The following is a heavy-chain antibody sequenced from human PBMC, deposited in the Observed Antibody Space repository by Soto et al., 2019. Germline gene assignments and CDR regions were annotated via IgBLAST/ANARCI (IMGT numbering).Heavy chain of an antibody. D-gene: IGHD4-17*01. CDR1: GGSISSTNYY. Sequence: TLSLTCTVSGGSISSTNYYWGWIRQPPGKGLEWIGSIYYSGSTYYNPSLKSRVTISVDTSKNQFSLKLSSVTAADTAVYYCARLNYGDEFDYRAQRTLVTGSS. CDR3: ARLNYGDEFDY. V-gene: IGHV4-39*01. CDR2: IYYSGST. J-gene: IGHJ4*02.